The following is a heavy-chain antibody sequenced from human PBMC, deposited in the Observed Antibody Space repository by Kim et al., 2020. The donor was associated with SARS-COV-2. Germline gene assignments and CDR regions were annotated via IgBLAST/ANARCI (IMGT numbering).Heavy chain of an antibody. V-gene: IGHV3-23*01. D-gene: IGHD4-17*01. CDR3: AKELRVTMQTSGGEFFDS. CDR1: GFTFTTYT. CDR2: ISGGGGST. J-gene: IGHJ4*02. Sequence: GGSLRLSCVASGFTFTTYTMNWVRQAPGKGLEWVSGISGGGGSTYYADSVKGRFTISRDSSKNTLYLQMNSLRVEDTAVYYCAKELRVTMQTSGGEFFDSWGQGTLVTASS.